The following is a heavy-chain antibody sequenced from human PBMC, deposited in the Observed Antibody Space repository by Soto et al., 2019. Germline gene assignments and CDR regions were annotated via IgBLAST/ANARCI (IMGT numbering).Heavy chain of an antibody. CDR1: PGSISSSAYC. V-gene: IGHV4-39*01. Sequence: PSETRCVTCTFSPGSISSSAYCRGWIRQPRGKGLEWIATIYYSGSIYYNPSLKGRISISVDTSKNQFSLKLSSVTAADAAVYYCLRHRNSRGSWYWVDPWGQGTLVTVSS. CDR2: IYYSGSI. J-gene: IGHJ5*02. CDR3: LRHRNSRGSWYWVDP. D-gene: IGHD6-13*01.